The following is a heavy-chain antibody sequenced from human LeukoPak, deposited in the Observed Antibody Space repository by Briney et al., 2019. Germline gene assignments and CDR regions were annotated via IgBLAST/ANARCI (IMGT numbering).Heavy chain of an antibody. Sequence: SETQSLTCTVSGGSISTSSYYWGWVRQPPGKGLEWIGNIFYSGSTYYNPSLKSRVTISVDTSKNQFSLKLSSVTAADTAVYYCASMATDSSGYYWFDPWGQGTLVTVSS. D-gene: IGHD3-22*01. V-gene: IGHV4-39*01. CDR3: ASMATDSSGYYWFDP. CDR2: IFYSGST. J-gene: IGHJ5*02. CDR1: GGSISTSSYY.